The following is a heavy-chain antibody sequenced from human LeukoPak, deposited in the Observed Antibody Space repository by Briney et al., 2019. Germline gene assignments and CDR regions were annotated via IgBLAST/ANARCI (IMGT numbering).Heavy chain of an antibody. D-gene: IGHD1-7*01. V-gene: IGHV4-34*01. CDR1: GGSLSGYY. CDR3: ARGSSITGTTDY. CDR2: INHSGST. Sequence: PSETLSLTCAVYGGSLSGYYWSWIRQPPGKGLEWIGEINHSGSTNYNPSLKSRVTISVDTSKNQFSLKLSSVTAADTAVYYCARGSSITGTTDYWGQGTLVTVSS. J-gene: IGHJ4*02.